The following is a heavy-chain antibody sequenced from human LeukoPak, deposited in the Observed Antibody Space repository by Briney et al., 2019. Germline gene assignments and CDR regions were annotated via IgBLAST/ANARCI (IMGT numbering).Heavy chain of an antibody. V-gene: IGHV3-53*01. Sequence: GGSLRLSCTASGFAVSINYMSWVRQAPGKGLEWVSLIYNAVTYADSVKGRFTISRDDSKNTLNLQMNSLRADDTAVYYCARLRGNTMVEYWGQGTLVTVSS. CDR1: GFAVSINY. CDR3: ARLRGNTMVEY. J-gene: IGHJ4*02. CDR2: IYNAVT. D-gene: IGHD3-10*01.